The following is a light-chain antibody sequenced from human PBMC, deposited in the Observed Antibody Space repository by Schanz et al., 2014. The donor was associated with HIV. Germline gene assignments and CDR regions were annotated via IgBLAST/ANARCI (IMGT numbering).Light chain of an antibody. Sequence: EDVLTQSPGTLSLSPGERATLSCRVSETINSRYLAWYQQKPGQAPRLLIYGASNRATGIPDRFSGSVSGTDFTLTISRLEPEDSAVYYCQQYVTSTRITFGGGTKVESK. CDR3: QQYVTSTRIT. CDR1: ETINSRY. CDR2: GAS. J-gene: IGKJ4*01. V-gene: IGKV3-20*01.